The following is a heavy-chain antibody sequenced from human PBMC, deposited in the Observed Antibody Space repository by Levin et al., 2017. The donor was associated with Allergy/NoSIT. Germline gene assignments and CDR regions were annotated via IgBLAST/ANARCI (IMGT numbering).Heavy chain of an antibody. V-gene: IGHV4-39*01. D-gene: IGHD2-15*01. Sequence: SQTLSLTCAVSGGSISRSSYYWGWIRQPPGKGLEWIVSMYYSGTTYYNPSLKSRVTISVDTSKNQFSLKLSSVTAADTAVYYCARTSTYCSGGSCYFQYWGQGTLVTVSS. CDR2: MYYSGTT. CDR1: GGSISRSSYY. J-gene: IGHJ1*01. CDR3: ARTSTYCSGGSCYFQY.